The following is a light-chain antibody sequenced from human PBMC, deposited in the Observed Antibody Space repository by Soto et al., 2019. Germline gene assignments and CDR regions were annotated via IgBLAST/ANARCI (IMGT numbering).Light chain of an antibody. CDR3: MQALQTPLT. CDR1: LILLHPNGYSY. J-gene: IGKJ4*01. CDR2: LGS. Sequence: IVMTQSPLSLPVTPGEPASISCRSSLILLHPNGYSYLDWYLQKPGQSPQLLIYLGSNRASGVPDRFSGSGSGTDFTLKISRVEAEDVGVYYCMQALQTPLTFGGGTKVDIK. V-gene: IGKV2-28*01.